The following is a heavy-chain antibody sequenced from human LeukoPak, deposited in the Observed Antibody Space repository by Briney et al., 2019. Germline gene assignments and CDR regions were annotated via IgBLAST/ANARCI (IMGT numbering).Heavy chain of an antibody. CDR3: GREVRIPLRPIDY. V-gene: IGHV4-59*12. Sequence: SETLSLTCTVSGGSISSYYWSWIRQPPGKGLEWIGYIYYSGSTNYNPSLKSRLTISVDTSKNQLFLKLTSVTAADTSVYYCGREVRIPLRPIDYWGQGTLVTVSS. CDR1: GGSISSYY. J-gene: IGHJ4*02. CDR2: IYYSGST. D-gene: IGHD3-10*01.